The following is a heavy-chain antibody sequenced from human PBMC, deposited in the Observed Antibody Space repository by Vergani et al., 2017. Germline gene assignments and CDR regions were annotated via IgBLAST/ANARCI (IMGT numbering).Heavy chain of an antibody. D-gene: IGHD3-3*01. CDR3: ARDLLPNYDFWSGYSHAYYYYYGMDV. CDR1: GFTFSSYW. CDR2: INSDGSST. Sequence: EVQLVESGGGLVQPGGSLRLSCAASGFTFSSYWMHWVRQAPGKGLVWVSRINSDGSSTSYADYVKGRFTISRDNAKNTLYLQMNSLRAEDTAVYYCARDLLPNYDFWSGYSHAYYYYYGMDVWGQGTTVTVSS. J-gene: IGHJ6*02. V-gene: IGHV3-74*01.